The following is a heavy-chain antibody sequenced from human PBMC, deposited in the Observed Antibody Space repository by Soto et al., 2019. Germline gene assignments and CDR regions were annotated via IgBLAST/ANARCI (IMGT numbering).Heavy chain of an antibody. J-gene: IGHJ6*02. CDR2: IRSKAYGGTT. V-gene: IGHV3-49*04. Sequence: SLRLSCAASGFTFSSYAMHWVRQAPGKGLEWVGFIRSKAYGGTTEYAASVKGRFTISRDDSKSIAYLQMNSLKTEDTAVYYCTREVVLMVYASNYYGMDVWGQGTTVTVSS. CDR3: TREVVLMVYASNYYGMDV. D-gene: IGHD2-8*01. CDR1: GFTFSSYA.